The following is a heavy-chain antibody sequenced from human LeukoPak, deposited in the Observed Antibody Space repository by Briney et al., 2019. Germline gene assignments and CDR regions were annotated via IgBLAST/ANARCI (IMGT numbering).Heavy chain of an antibody. Sequence: PGGSLRLSCVASGFPFSSYWMTWVRQAPGKGLEWVANIKQDGSEKYYVDSVKGRFTISRDNAKNSLYLQMNSLRAEDTAVYYCARGAIQNSYWGQGTLVTVSS. CDR3: ARGAIQNSY. D-gene: IGHD4-23*01. J-gene: IGHJ4*02. CDR2: IKQDGSEK. V-gene: IGHV3-7*03. CDR1: GFPFSSYW.